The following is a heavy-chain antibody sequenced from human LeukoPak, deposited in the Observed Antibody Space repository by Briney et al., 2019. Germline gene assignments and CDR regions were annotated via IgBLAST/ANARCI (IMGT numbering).Heavy chain of an antibody. CDR2: ISGSGGST. CDR1: GFTFSSYA. CDR3: ASEVGYCSSTSCYGMYYYYYGMDV. Sequence: PGGSLRLSCAASGFTFSSYAMSWVRQAPGKGLEWVSAISGSGGSTYYADSVKGRFTISRDNSKNTLYLQTNSLRAEDTAVYYCASEVGYCSSTSCYGMYYYYYGMDVWGKGTTVTVSS. D-gene: IGHD2-2*01. J-gene: IGHJ6*04. V-gene: IGHV3-23*01.